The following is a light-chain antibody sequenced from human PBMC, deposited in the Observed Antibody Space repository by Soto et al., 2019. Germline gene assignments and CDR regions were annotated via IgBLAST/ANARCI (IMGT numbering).Light chain of an antibody. CDR3: QTWGTGIQV. CDR2: LNSDGSH. Sequence: QAVVTQSPSASASLGASVILTCTLSSGHSSYAIAWHQQQPEKGPRYLMKLNSDGSHTKGDGIPDRFSGSSSGAERYLTISSLQSEDEADYYCQTWGTGIQVFGGGTQLTVL. CDR1: SGHSSYA. V-gene: IGLV4-69*01. J-gene: IGLJ3*02.